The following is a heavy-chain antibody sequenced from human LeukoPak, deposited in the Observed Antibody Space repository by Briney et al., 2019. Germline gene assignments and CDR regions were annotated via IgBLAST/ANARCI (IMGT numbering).Heavy chain of an antibody. J-gene: IGHJ5*02. CDR3: ARDRPWLGELFNWFDP. D-gene: IGHD3-10*01. V-gene: IGHV3-21*01. CDR1: GFTFSSYS. CDR2: ISSSSSYI. Sequence: GGSLRLSCAASGFTFSSYSMNWVRQAPGKGLEWVSSISSSSSYIYYADSVKGRFTISRDNAKNSLYLQMNSLRAEDTAVYYCARDRPWLGELFNWFDPWGQGTLVTVSS.